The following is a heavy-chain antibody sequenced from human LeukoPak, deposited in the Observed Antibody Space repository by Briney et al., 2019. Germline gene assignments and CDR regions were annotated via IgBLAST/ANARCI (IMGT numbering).Heavy chain of an antibody. CDR1: GGSISSYY. J-gene: IGHJ4*02. D-gene: IGHD5-18*01. V-gene: IGHV4-59*01. CDR3: ARVQYTYGRAAFDY. CDR2: IYYSGNT. Sequence: PSETLSLTCTVPGGSISSYYWSWIRQPPGKGLEWIGYIYYSGNTDFNPSLKSRVTMSVDTSKNRFSLNLTSVTAADTAVYYCARVQYTYGRAAFDYWGQGTLVTVSS.